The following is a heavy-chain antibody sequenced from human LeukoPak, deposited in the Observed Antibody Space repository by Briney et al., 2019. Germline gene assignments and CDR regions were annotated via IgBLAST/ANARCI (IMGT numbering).Heavy chain of an antibody. V-gene: IGHV1-46*01. D-gene: IGHD6-13*01. CDR1: GYTFTSYY. CDR2: INPSGGST. Sequence: ALVKVSCKASGYTFTSYYMHWVRQAPGQGLEWMGIINPSGGSTSYAQKFQGRVTMTRDMSTSTVYMELSSLRSEDTAVYYCARDHSSSWSAYYYYYMDVWGKGTTVTVSS. J-gene: IGHJ6*03. CDR3: ARDHSSSWSAYYYYYMDV.